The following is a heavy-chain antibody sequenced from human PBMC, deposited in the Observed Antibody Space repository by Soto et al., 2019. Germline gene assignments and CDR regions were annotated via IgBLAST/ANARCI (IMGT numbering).Heavy chain of an antibody. CDR2: MNPHSDNT. V-gene: IGHV1-8*01. CDR3: ARERTGTTSMDV. D-gene: IGHD1-1*01. Sequence: QVQLVQSGAEVKKPGASVKVSCKASGYTFTSYDINWVRQATGQGLEWMGWMNPHSDNTGYAQKFQGRVTMTRNTSISTAYMELSSLRSEDTAVYYCARERTGTTSMDVWGQGTTVTVSS. J-gene: IGHJ6*01. CDR1: GYTFTSYD.